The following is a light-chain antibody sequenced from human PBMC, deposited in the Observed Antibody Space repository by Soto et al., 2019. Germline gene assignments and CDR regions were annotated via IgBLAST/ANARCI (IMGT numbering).Light chain of an antibody. CDR3: QQYGNYSCS. J-gene: IGKJ1*01. V-gene: IGKV3-20*01. CDR1: QSVSSSY. CDR2: GAS. Sequence: EIVLTQSPGTLSLSPGERATLSCRASQSVSSSYLAGYQQKPGQAPRLLIYGASSRATGIPDRFSGSGSGTDFPLNISRLEPEYFGVYYGQQYGNYSCSVGQGTKVEVK.